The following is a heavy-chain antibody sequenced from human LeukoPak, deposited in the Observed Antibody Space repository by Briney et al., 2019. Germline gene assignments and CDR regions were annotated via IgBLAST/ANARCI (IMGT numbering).Heavy chain of an antibody. CDR3: AKDQFDS. CDR2: IFAGGNT. Sequence: GGSLRLSCAASGFTVSSSYMSWVRQAPGKGLEWVSIIFAGGNTYYAGFVKGRFTISRDSSKNTVSLQMNSLRGEDTSIYYCAKDQFDSWGQGILVTVSS. V-gene: IGHV3-66*01. J-gene: IGHJ5*01. CDR1: GFTVSSSY.